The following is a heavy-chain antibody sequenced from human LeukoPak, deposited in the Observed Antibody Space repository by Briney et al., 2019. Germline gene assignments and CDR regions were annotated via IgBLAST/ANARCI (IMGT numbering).Heavy chain of an antibody. V-gene: IGHV3-23*01. D-gene: IGHD6-19*01. CDR1: GFTFSSAG. CDR2: ITFSGLGL. J-gene: IGHJ5*02. CDR3: ATDGSGWSRSS. Sequence: GGTLRLSCAASGFTFSSAGMTWVRQAPGKGLEWVSTITFSGLGLYYADSVKGRFTISRDNSKNMLYLQMNSLRAEDTAIYYCATDGSGWSRSSWGQGTLVTVSS.